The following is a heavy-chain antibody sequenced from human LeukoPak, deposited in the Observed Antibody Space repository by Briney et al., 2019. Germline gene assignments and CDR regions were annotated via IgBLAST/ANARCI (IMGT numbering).Heavy chain of an antibody. CDR3: ARDRSYYSDTGTDY. J-gene: IGHJ4*02. CDR1: GASISRGSHY. D-gene: IGHD3-22*01. CDR2: IYTIGNT. V-gene: IGHV4-61*02. Sequence: PSQTLSLTCTVSGASISRGSHYWSWIRQPAGKGLEWIGRIYTIGNTNYSPSLWRRVTISVDTSRNQFSLRLSSVTAADTAVYYCARDRSYYSDTGTDYWGQGALLTVSS.